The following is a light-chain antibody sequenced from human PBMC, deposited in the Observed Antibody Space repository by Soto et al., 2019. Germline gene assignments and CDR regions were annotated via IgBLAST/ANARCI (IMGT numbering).Light chain of an antibody. Sequence: EIVMTQSPATLSVSQGERATLSCRASQSVSSYLAWYQQKPGQAPRLLIYDASARATGIPVRLSGSGSGTDFTLTISRLEPEDFAVYYCHQYDSWTFGQGTMVDIK. CDR2: DAS. CDR1: QSVSSY. CDR3: HQYDSWT. J-gene: IGKJ1*01. V-gene: IGKV3-15*01.